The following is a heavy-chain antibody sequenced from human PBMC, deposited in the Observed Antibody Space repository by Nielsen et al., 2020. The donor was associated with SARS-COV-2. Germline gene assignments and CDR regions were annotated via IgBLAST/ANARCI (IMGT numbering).Heavy chain of an antibody. D-gene: IGHD2-2*01. CDR1: GFTFSDYA. Sequence: GGSLRLSCAASGFTFSDYAMTWVRQAPGKGLEWVSTISGSGGGAYHADSVMGRFTTSRDNSKRMLYLQMNSLRGEDTALYYCAKVLYTSERAPTIYGMDVWGQGTPVTVSS. CDR2: ISGSGGGA. CDR3: AKVLYTSERAPTIYGMDV. J-gene: IGHJ6*02. V-gene: IGHV3-23*01.